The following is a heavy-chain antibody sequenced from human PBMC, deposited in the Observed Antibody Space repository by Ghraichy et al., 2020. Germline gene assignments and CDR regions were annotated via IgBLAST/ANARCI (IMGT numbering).Heavy chain of an antibody. CDR1: GFTFSRYD. J-gene: IGHJ3*01. D-gene: IGHD3-16*01. CDR2: IRWNGGST. CDR3: ARGGVVSSLGEDAFDF. V-gene: IGHV3-23*01. Sequence: GGSLRLSCAASGFTFSRYDMTWVRQAPGKGLEWVADIRWNGGSTFYADSVKGRFTISRDNSKNTLYLQMNSLRAEDTAIYYCARGGVVSSLGEDAFDFWGQGTMVTVSS.